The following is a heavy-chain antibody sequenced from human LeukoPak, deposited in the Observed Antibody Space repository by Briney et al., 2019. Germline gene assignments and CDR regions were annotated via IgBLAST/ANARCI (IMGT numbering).Heavy chain of an antibody. CDR1: GFTFSSYG. CDR3: AKGYSSGWSVGSY. Sequence: GRSLRLSCAASGFTFSSYGMHWVRQAPGKGLEWVAVISYDGSNKYYADSVKGRFTISRDNSKNTLYLQMNSLRAEDTAVYYCAKGYSSGWSVGSYWGQGTLVTVSS. D-gene: IGHD6-19*01. V-gene: IGHV3-30*18. CDR2: ISYDGSNK. J-gene: IGHJ4*02.